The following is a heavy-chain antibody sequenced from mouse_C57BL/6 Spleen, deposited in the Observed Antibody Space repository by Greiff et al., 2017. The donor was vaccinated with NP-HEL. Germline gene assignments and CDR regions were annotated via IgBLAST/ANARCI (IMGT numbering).Heavy chain of an antibody. CDR2: IYPSDSET. CDR1: GYTFTSYW. V-gene: IGHV1-61*01. D-gene: IGHD2-1*01. J-gene: IGHJ3*01. Sequence: QVQLQQSGAELVRPGSSVKLSCKASGYTFTSYWMDWVKQRPGQGLEWIGNIYPSDSETHYNQKFKDKATLTVDKSSSTAYMQLSSLTSEDSAVYYGARRTYGNWFAYWGQGTLVTVSA. CDR3: ARRTYGNWFAY.